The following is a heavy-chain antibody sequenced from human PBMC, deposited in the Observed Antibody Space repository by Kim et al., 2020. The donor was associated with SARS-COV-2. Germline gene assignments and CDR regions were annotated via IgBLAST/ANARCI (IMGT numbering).Heavy chain of an antibody. V-gene: IGHV3-30*04. Sequence: GGSLRLSCVASAFTFSSYPMHWVRQAPGKGLEWVAVIPYDGSNTYYADSVKGRFTISRDNSNNTLYLQMNSLRPEDTAVYYCARGNDYLDYWGQGTLVNVSS. CDR2: IPYDGSNT. CDR3: ARGNDYLDY. CDR1: AFTFSSYP. J-gene: IGHJ4*02.